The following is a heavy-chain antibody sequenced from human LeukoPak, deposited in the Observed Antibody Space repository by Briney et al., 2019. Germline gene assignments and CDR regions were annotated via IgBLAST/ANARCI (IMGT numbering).Heavy chain of an antibody. Sequence: PSETLSLTCAVYGGSFSGYYWSWIRQPPGKGLEWIGEINHSGSTNYNPSLKSRVTISVDTSKNQFSLKLSSVTAADTAVYYGARGKLDRLVRTFKTIWVFDYWGQGTLVTVSS. CDR1: GGSFSGYY. D-gene: IGHD3-10*01. J-gene: IGHJ4*02. V-gene: IGHV4-34*01. CDR2: INHSGST. CDR3: ARGKLDRLVRTFKTIWVFDY.